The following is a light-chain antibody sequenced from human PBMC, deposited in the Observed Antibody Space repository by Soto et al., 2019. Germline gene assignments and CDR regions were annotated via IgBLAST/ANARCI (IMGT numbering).Light chain of an antibody. J-gene: IGLJ2*01. V-gene: IGLV2-14*03. CDR3: SSYATSTTVL. Sequence: QSALTQPASVSGSPGQSITISCTGTCSDVGGYNYVSWYQQHPGRAPQLMIYDVSHRPSGVSNRFSGSRSGNTASLTISGLQAEDEADYYCSSYATSTTVLFGGGTKLTVL. CDR1: CSDVGGYNY. CDR2: DVS.